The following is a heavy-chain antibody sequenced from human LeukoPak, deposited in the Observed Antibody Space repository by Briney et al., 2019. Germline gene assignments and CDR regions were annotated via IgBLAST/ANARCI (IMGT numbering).Heavy chain of an antibody. J-gene: IGHJ4*02. D-gene: IGHD1-26*01. V-gene: IGHV4-39*01. CDR2: VYYSGRT. Sequence: PSETLSLTCTVSGSSVSSSSFYWGWIRQPLGEGLEWIGTVYYSGRTNYNPSLKGRVSISVDTSKNQFSLNLSSVTAADTAVYYCGTSGWEQLLLQWGQGTLVTVSS. CDR3: GTSGWEQLLLQ. CDR1: GSSVSSSSFY.